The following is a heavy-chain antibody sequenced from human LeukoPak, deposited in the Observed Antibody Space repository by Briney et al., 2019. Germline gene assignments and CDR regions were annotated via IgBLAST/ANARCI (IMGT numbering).Heavy chain of an antibody. CDR2: IYYSGST. J-gene: IGHJ5*02. Sequence: SETLSLTCTVSGGSISSSSYYWGWIRQPPGKGLEWIGSIYYSGSTYYNPSLKSRVTISVDTSKNQFSLKLSSVTAADTAVYYCARGNWNDGWFDPWGQGTLVTVSS. CDR1: GGSISSSSYY. CDR3: ARGNWNDGWFDP. D-gene: IGHD1-20*01. V-gene: IGHV4-39*01.